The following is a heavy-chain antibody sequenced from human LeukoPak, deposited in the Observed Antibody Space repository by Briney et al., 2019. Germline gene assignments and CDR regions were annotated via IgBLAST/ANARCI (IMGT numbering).Heavy chain of an antibody. J-gene: IGHJ4*02. CDR2: ISAYNGNT. D-gene: IGHD5-12*01. CDR1: GYTFSNYG. CDR3: ARGRDGYNPTADY. Sequence: ASVKVSCKASGYTFSNYGISWVRQAPGQGLEGMGWISAYNGNTNYAQKVQGRVTMTTDTSTSTAYMELRSLRSDDTAVYYCARGRDGYNPTADYWGQGTLVTVSS. V-gene: IGHV1-18*01.